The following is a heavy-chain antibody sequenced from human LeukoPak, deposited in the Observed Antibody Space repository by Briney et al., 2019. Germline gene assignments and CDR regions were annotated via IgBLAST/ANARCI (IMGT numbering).Heavy chain of an antibody. V-gene: IGHV3-48*03. J-gene: IGHJ4*02. D-gene: IGHD2-15*01. CDR2: ISSSGRTI. CDR3: ARGYDIVVVVAATGLDY. Sequence: GGSLRLSCAASGFTFSSYEMNWVRQAPGKGLEWVSYISSSGRTIYYADSVKGRFTISRDNAKNSLYLQMNSLRAEDTAVYYCARGYDIVVVVAATGLDYWGQGTLVTVSS. CDR1: GFTFSSYE.